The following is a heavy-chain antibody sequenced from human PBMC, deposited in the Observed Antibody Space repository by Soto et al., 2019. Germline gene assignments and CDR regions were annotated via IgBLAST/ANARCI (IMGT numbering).Heavy chain of an antibody. CDR3: ARPIVAAAFDC. Sequence: SETLSLTCTVSGGSISGSSYYWGWIRQPPGKGLEWIGSIYYSGSTYYNPSLKSRVTISVDTSKNQFSLKLSSVTAADTAVYYCARPIVAAAFDCWGLGTLVTVSS. J-gene: IGHJ4*02. V-gene: IGHV4-39*01. D-gene: IGHD6-13*01. CDR1: GGSISGSSYY. CDR2: IYYSGST.